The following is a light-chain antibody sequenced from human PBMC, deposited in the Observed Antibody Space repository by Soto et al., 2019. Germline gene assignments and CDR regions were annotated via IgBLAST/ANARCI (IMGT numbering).Light chain of an antibody. CDR3: ETWESNTHTV. V-gene: IGLV4-60*02. CDR1: SGHSSYI. Sequence: QSVLTQSSSASASLGSSVKLTCTLSSGHSSYIIAWHQQQPGKAPRYLMKLEGSGSYNKGSGVPDRFSGSSSGADRYLTISHLQFEDEADYYCETWESNTHTVFGGGTKLTVL. J-gene: IGLJ3*02. CDR2: LEGSGSY.